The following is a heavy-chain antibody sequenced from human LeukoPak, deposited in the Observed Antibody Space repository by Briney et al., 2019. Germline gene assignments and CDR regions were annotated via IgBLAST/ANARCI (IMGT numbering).Heavy chain of an antibody. Sequence: ASVKVSCKASGYTFTGYYMHWVRQAPGQGLEWIGWINPNSGGTNYAQKFQGRVTMTRDTSISTAYMELSRLRSDDTAVYYYTRGPEWFGVNVDYWGQGTLVTVSS. D-gene: IGHD3-10*01. V-gene: IGHV1-2*02. J-gene: IGHJ4*02. CDR1: GYTFTGYY. CDR2: INPNSGGT. CDR3: TRGPEWFGVNVDY.